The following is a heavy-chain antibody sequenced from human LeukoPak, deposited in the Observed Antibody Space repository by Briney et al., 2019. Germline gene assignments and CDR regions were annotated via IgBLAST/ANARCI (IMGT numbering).Heavy chain of an antibody. CDR2: INPSGGST. V-gene: IGHV1-46*01. CDR3: ARDGEIVVVPAAIRYYYYYGMDV. Sequence: ASVKVSCKASGYTFTSYYMHWVRQARGQGLEWMGIINPSGGSTSYAQKFQGRVTMTRDTSTSTVYMELSSLRSEDTAVYCCARDGEIVVVPAAIRYYYYYGMDVWGQGTTVTVSS. CDR1: GYTFTSYY. J-gene: IGHJ6*02. D-gene: IGHD2-2*02.